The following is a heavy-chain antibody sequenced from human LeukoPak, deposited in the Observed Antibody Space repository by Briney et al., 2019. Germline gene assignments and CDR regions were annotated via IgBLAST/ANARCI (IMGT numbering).Heavy chain of an antibody. Sequence: GGSLRLSCAASGFTFSNYGMSWVRQAPGKGLEWVSGITGSGSGTYYADFVKGRFTISRDSSKNTLYLQMNSLRAEDTAVYYCAKDLYSGAPGPFDYWGQGTLVTVSS. V-gene: IGHV3-23*01. J-gene: IGHJ4*02. CDR2: ITGSGSGT. CDR1: GFTFSNYG. CDR3: AKDLYSGAPGPFDY. D-gene: IGHD1-26*01.